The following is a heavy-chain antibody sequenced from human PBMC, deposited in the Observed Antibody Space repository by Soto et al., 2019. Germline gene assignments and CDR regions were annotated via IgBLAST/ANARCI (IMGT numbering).Heavy chain of an antibody. D-gene: IGHD4-17*01. CDR2: IKSKTDGGTT. CDR1: GFTFSNAW. Sequence: LRLSCAASGFTFSNAWMSWVRQAPGKGLEWVGRIKSKTDGGTTDYAAPVKGRFTISRDDSKNTLYLQMNSLKTEDTAVYYCTTAFFLRSYDAFDIWGQGTMVTVSS. J-gene: IGHJ3*02. CDR3: TTAFFLRSYDAFDI. V-gene: IGHV3-15*01.